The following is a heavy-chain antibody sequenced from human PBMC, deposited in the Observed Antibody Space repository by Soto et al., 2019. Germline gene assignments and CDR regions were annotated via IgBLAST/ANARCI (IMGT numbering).Heavy chain of an antibody. J-gene: IGHJ6*02. V-gene: IGHV4-31*03. CDR1: GGSISSSSYY. D-gene: IGHD3-10*01. Sequence: SETLSLTCTVSGGSISSSSYYWGWIRQHPGKGLEWIGYIYYSGSTYYNPSLKSRVTISVDTSKNQFSLKLSSVTAADTAVYYCARGRVLWFGELSSYYYYGMDVWGQGTTVTVSS. CDR3: ARGRVLWFGELSSYYYYGMDV. CDR2: IYYSGST.